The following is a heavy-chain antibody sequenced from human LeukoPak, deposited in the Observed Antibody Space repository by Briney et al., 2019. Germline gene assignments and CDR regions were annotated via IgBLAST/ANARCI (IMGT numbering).Heavy chain of an antibody. D-gene: IGHD6-13*01. Sequence: GGSLRLSCGASGFTFGGYTMHWVRQAPGKGLQWVAVISWDGNKKFYADSVEGRFTISRDNSKNTLSLQMNSLRLEDTALYYCAREGGNSTSWGYFDYWGQGTLVTVSS. CDR1: GFTFGGYT. CDR3: AREGGNSTSWGYFDY. J-gene: IGHJ4*02. CDR2: ISWDGNKK. V-gene: IGHV3-30*04.